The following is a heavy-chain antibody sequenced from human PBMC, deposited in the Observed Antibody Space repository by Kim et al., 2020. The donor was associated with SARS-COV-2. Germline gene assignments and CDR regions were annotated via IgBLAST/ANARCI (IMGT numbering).Heavy chain of an antibody. CDR1: GGSISSSSYY. D-gene: IGHD3-3*01. J-gene: IGHJ1*01. V-gene: IGHV4-39*01. Sequence: SETLSLTCTVSGGSISSSSYYWGWIRQPPGKGLEWIGSIYYSGSTYYNPSLKSRVTISVDTYKNQFSLKLSSVTAADTAVYYCARQLRFLEWTQTRGEYFQHWGQGTLFTVAS. CDR2: IYYSGST. CDR3: ARQLRFLEWTQTRGEYFQH.